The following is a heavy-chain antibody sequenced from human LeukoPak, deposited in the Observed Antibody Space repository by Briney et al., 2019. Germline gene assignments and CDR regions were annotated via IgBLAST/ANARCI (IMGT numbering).Heavy chain of an antibody. CDR1: GGSFSGYY. Sequence: SSETLSLTCAVYGGSFSGYYWSWIRQPPGKGLEWIGEINHSGSTNYNPSLKSRVTISVDTSKNQFSLKLSSVTAADTAVYYCARGYDSSGYSFDCWGQGTLVTVSS. D-gene: IGHD3-22*01. CDR3: ARGYDSSGYSFDC. J-gene: IGHJ4*02. V-gene: IGHV4-34*01. CDR2: INHSGST.